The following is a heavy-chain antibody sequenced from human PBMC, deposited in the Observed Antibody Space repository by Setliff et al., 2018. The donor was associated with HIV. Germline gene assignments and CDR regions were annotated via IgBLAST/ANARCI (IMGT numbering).Heavy chain of an antibody. CDR3: ARELGSFPYNMDV. D-gene: IGHD3-10*01. V-gene: IGHV4-4*07. CDR1: GGFISSYY. CDR2: IHTSGNA. Sequence: SETLSLTCTVSGGFISSYYWNWIRQPAGKGLEWIGHIHTSGNANYNPSLNSRVTISVDTSKNHFSLKLSSVTAADTAIYYCARELGSFPYNMDVWGKGTTVTVSS. J-gene: IGHJ6*03.